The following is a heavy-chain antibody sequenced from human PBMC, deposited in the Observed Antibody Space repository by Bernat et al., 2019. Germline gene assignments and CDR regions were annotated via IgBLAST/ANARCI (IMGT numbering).Heavy chain of an antibody. CDR1: GFTFDDYA. Sequence: EVQLVESGGGLVQPGRSLRLSCAASGFTFDDYAMHWVRQAPGKGLEWVSGISWNSGRRGYADSVKGRVTIARDNAKYSLELQMNSLRAEDTALYYCAKGRERVGSRQFNYGGQGTLVTVSS. D-gene: IGHD1-26*01. CDR3: AKGRERVGSRQFNY. J-gene: IGHJ4*02. CDR2: ISWNSGRR. V-gene: IGHV3-9*01.